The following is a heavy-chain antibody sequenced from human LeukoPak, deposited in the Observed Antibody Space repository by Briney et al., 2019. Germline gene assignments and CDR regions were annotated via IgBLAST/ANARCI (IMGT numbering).Heavy chain of an antibody. Sequence: ASVEVSCKASGYTFTSYYMHWVRQAPGQGLEWMGIINPSGGSTSYAQKFQGRVTMTRDTSTSTVYMELSSLRSEDTAVYYCARVVPAEIGWFDPWGQGTLVTVSS. D-gene: IGHD2-2*01. V-gene: IGHV1-46*01. CDR3: ARVVPAEIGWFDP. J-gene: IGHJ5*02. CDR1: GYTFTSYY. CDR2: INPSGGST.